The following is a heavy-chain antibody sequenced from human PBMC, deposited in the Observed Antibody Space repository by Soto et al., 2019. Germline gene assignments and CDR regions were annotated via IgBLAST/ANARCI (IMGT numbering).Heavy chain of an antibody. J-gene: IGHJ6*02. Sequence: QVQLVQSGAEVKKPGSSVKVSCKASGGTFSSYAISWVRQAPGQGLEWMGGIIPIFGTANYAQKFQGRVTITADESTSTAYMELSSLRSEDTAVYYCARGRLGYCSGGSCYSSDFYGMDVWGQGTTVTVSS. D-gene: IGHD2-15*01. CDR2: IIPIFGTA. V-gene: IGHV1-69*01. CDR3: ARGRLGYCSGGSCYSSDFYGMDV. CDR1: GGTFSSYA.